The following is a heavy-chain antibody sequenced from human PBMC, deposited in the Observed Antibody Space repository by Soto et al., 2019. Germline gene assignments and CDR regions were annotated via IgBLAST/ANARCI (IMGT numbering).Heavy chain of an antibody. CDR3: ARARGPVVPADGAFDI. J-gene: IGHJ3*02. CDR2: IYYSGST. Sequence: PSETLSLTCTVSGGSISSGDYYWSWIRQPPGKGVEWIGYIYYSGSTYYNPSLKSRVTISVDTSKNQFSLKLSSVTAADTAVYYCARARGPVVPADGAFDIWGQGTMVTVSS. CDR1: GGSISSGDYY. V-gene: IGHV4-30-4*01. D-gene: IGHD2-2*01.